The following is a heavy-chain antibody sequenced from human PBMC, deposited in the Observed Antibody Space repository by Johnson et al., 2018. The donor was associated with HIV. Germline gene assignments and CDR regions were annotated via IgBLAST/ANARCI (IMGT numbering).Heavy chain of an antibody. D-gene: IGHD1-26*01. J-gene: IGHJ3*02. CDR2: ISYDGSNK. CDR3: AKDQEWELIRGAFDS. V-gene: IGHV3-30-3*02. CDR1: GSTFSSYW. Sequence: QVQLVESGGGVVQPGGSLRLSCAASGSTFSSYWMSWVRQAPGKGLEWVAVISYDGSNKYYADSVKGRFTISRDNSKNTLYLQMTSLRAEDTAVYYCAKDQEWELIRGAFDSWGQGTMVTVSS.